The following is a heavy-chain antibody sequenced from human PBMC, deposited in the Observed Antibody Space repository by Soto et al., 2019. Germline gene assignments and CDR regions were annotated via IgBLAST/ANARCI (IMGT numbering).Heavy chain of an antibody. CDR3: AKQYEFGGLEDY. Sequence: QVQLVESGGGVVQPGTSLRLSCAASGFTFRSHGMHWVRQVPGKGLEWVAAISNDGRSKYYADSVKGRFSISRDNSENTMYLQMNSLRVEDTAMYYCAKQYEFGGLEDYWGQGTLVTFSS. J-gene: IGHJ4*02. CDR1: GFTFRSHG. V-gene: IGHV3-30*18. D-gene: IGHD3-3*01. CDR2: ISNDGRSK.